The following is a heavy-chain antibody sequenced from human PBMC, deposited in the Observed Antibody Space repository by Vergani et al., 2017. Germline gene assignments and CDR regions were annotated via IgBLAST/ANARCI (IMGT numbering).Heavy chain of an antibody. Sequence: QVQLVQSGAEVKKPGSSVKVSCKASGGTFSSYAISWVRQAPGQGLEWMGGIIPIFGTANYAQKFQGRVTITADKSTSTAYMELSSLRSEDTAVYYCAVGSHPKPNYYGSGSYVGDLFDYWGQGTLVTVSS. J-gene: IGHJ4*02. CDR2: IIPIFGTA. CDR1: GGTFSSYA. V-gene: IGHV1-69*06. CDR3: AVGSHPKPNYYGSGSYVGDLFDY. D-gene: IGHD3-10*01.